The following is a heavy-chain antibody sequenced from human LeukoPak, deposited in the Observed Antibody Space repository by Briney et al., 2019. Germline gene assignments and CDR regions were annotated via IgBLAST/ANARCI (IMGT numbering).Heavy chain of an antibody. Sequence: ASVKVSCKASGGTFSSYAISWVRQAPGQGLEWMGGIIPIFGTANYAQKFQGRVTMTTDTSTSTAYMELRSLRSDDTAVYYCARILPIAVAGTGWFDPWGQGTLVTVSS. CDR3: ARILPIAVAGTGWFDP. CDR1: GGTFSSYA. J-gene: IGHJ5*02. D-gene: IGHD6-19*01. CDR2: IIPIFGTA. V-gene: IGHV1-69*05.